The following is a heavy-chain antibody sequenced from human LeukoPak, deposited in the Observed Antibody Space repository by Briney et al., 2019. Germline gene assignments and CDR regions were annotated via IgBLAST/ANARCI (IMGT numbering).Heavy chain of an antibody. CDR3: ARALYSSSWYDVGGFNP. CDR1: GFTFSDYY. J-gene: IGHJ5*02. Sequence: PGGSLRLSCAASGFTFSDYYMSWIRQAPGKGLEWVSYISSSGSTIYYADSVKGRFTISRDNANNSLYLQMNSLRAEDTAVYYCARALYSSSWYDVGGFNPWGQGTLVTASS. D-gene: IGHD6-13*01. V-gene: IGHV3-11*04. CDR2: ISSSGSTI.